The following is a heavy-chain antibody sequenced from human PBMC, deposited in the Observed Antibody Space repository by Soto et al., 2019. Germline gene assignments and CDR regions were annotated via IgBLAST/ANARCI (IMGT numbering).Heavy chain of an antibody. Sequence: SETLSLTCAVSGTSISSTFWWTWVRQTPGKGLEWIGEIYHTGSTKYNPSLRGRVTISVDTSKNQFSLKLTSVTAADTAVYYCARTSRFDCWGQGTLVTVSS. V-gene: IGHV4-4*02. J-gene: IGHJ4*02. CDR3: ARTSRFDC. D-gene: IGHD6-6*01. CDR2: IYHTGST. CDR1: GTSISSTFW.